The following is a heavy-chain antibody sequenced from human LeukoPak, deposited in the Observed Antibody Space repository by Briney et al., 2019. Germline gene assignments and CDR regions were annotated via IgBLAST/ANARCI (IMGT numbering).Heavy chain of an antibody. Sequence: GRSLRLSCTASGFPFSGHAMHWIRQAPGKGPEWLALSYDGSNEYYADSVKGRFTMSRDNSKNTLYLQVNSLRPEDTAVYFCAREEEGELPDYWGQGTQVTVSS. CDR1: GFPFSGHA. CDR2: SYDGSNE. J-gene: IGHJ4*02. CDR3: AREEEGELPDY. V-gene: IGHV3-30*01. D-gene: IGHD1-26*01.